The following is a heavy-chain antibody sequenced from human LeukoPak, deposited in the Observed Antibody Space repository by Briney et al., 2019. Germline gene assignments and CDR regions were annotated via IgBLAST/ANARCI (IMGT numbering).Heavy chain of an antibody. CDR1: GGSISSSSYY. V-gene: IGHV4-39*01. Sequence: SETLSLICTVSGGSISSSSYYWGWIRQPPGKGLEWIGSIYYRGTTYHNPSLKSRVTISVDTSKNQFSLKVSSVTAADTAVYYCARQTTLGATLANRVMGAYGMDVWGQGTTVIVSS. D-gene: IGHD3-16*01. CDR2: IYYRGTT. J-gene: IGHJ6*02. CDR3: ARQTTLGATLANRVMGAYGMDV.